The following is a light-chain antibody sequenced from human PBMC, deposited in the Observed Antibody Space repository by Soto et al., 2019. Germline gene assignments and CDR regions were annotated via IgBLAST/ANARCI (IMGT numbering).Light chain of an antibody. CDR2: DAS. J-gene: IGKJ5*01. CDR3: QQRSNWTPT. CDR1: QSVSSY. Sequence: IVMTQSPATLSLSPGERATLSCRASQSVSSYLAWYQQKPGQAPRLLIYDASNRATGIPARFSGSVSGTDVTITISSLEKEDGAVYYCQQRSNWTPTFGQGTRLEIK. V-gene: IGKV3-11*01.